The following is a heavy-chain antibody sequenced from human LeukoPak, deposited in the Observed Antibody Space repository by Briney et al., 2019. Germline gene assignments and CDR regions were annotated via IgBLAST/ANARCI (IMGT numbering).Heavy chain of an antibody. CDR1: GFISSPYW. CDR3: ASAVYYYDSSGYFHYYYYGMDV. Sequence: GGSLRLSCAASGFISSPYWMTWIRQAPGRGLEWVSSISSSSSYIYYADSVKGRFTISRDNAKNSLYLQMNSLRAEDTAVYYCASAVYYYDSSGYFHYYYYGMDVWGQGTTVTVSS. CDR2: ISSSSSYI. D-gene: IGHD3-22*01. J-gene: IGHJ6*02. V-gene: IGHV3-21*01.